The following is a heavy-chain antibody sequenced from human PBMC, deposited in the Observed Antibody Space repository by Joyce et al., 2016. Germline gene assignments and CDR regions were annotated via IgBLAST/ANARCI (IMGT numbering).Heavy chain of an antibody. V-gene: IGHV3-74*01. CDR2: INSDGTMI. CDR1: GFTFSRNW. CDR3: ARSTEV. Sequence: EVQLVESGGGLVQPGGSLRLSCAASGFTFSRNWMHWVRQAPGKSRVWVSHINSDGTMITYADSVKGRFTISRDNAKNTLYLQMSGLRPEDTAMYYCARSTEVWGQGTLVTVSS. J-gene: IGHJ4*02.